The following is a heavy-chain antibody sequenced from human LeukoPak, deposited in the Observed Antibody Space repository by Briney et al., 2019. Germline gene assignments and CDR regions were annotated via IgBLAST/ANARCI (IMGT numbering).Heavy chain of an antibody. D-gene: IGHD6-19*01. CDR1: GFTFSNAW. V-gene: IGHV3-15*01. CDR2: VKRKSDGGTT. J-gene: IGHJ4*02. CDR3: TTVELWLGRALLF. Sequence: GSLRLSCAASGFTFSNAWMSWVRQAPGKGLEWVGRVKRKSDGGTTDYAAPVKGRFTISRDDSKNTLFLQMNSLNTEDTAVYYCTTVELWLGRALLFWGQGTLVTVSS.